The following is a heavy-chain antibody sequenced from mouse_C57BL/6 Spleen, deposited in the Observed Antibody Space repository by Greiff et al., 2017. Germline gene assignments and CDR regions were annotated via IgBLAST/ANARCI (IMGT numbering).Heavy chain of an antibody. J-gene: IGHJ1*03. V-gene: IGHV5-16*01. CDR1: GFTFSDYY. Sequence: EVKVVESEGGLVQPGSSMKLSCTASGFTFSDYYMAWVRQVPEKGLEWVANINYDGSSTYYLDSLKSRFIISRDNAKNILYLQMSSLKSEDTATYYCARDRDWYVDVWGKGTTVTVSS. D-gene: IGHD3-3*01. CDR3: ARDRDWYVDV. CDR2: INYDGSST.